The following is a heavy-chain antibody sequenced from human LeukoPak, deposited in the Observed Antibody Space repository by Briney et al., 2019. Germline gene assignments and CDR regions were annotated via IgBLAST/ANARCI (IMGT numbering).Heavy chain of an antibody. CDR3: ARSSYSSSSSV. D-gene: IGHD6-6*01. Sequence: GGSLRLSCAVSGFTFSGFWMSWSRQAPGKGLEWVASINSDGSEGYYADVVKGRFAISRDNAKNSLYLQINSLRAEDTAVYYCARSSYSSSSSVWGQGTMVTVSS. J-gene: IGHJ3*01. CDR2: INSDGSEG. V-gene: IGHV3-7*03. CDR1: GFTFSGFW.